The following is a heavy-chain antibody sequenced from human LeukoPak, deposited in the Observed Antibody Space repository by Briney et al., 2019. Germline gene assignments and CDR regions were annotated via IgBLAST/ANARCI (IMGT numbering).Heavy chain of an antibody. CDR3: AKARYCSGGSCSCFFDY. CDR2: ITGSGGST. Sequence: GGSLSLSCAASGFTFSSYAMSSVRHAPGKGLEWVSAITGSGGSTYYADPVKVRFTISRDNSKNTLCLQMSSLRAEDRAVYYCAKARYCSGGSCSCFFDYWGQGTLVTVSS. J-gene: IGHJ4*02. CDR1: GFTFSSYA. V-gene: IGHV3-23*01. D-gene: IGHD2-15*01.